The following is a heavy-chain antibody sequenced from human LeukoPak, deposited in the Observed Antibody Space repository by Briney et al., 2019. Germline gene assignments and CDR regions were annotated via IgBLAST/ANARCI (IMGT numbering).Heavy chain of an antibody. CDR3: AGLCSSTSCPFDY. CDR2: INHSGST. CDR1: GGSFSDYY. J-gene: IGHJ4*02. V-gene: IGHV4-34*01. Sequence: SETLSLTCAVYGGSFSDYYWSCIRQPPGKGLEWIGEINHSGSTNYNPSLKSRVTISVDTSKNQFSLKLSSVTAADTAVYYCAGLCSSTSCPFDYWGQGTLVTVSS. D-gene: IGHD2-2*01.